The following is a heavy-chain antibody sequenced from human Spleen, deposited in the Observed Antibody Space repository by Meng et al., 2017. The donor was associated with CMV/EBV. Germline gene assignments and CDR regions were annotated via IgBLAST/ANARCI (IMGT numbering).Heavy chain of an antibody. V-gene: IGHV4-34*01. CDR2: INHSGST. D-gene: IGHD1-26*01. CDR3: ARRSVWGPSYGMDV. J-gene: IGHJ6*02. CDR1: RGSISDFY. Sequence: GSLRLSCTVSRGSISDFYWSWIRQPPGKGLEWIGEINHSGSTNYNPSLKSRVTISVDTSKNQFSLKLSSVTAADTAVYYCARRSVWGPSYGMDVWGQGTTVTVSS.